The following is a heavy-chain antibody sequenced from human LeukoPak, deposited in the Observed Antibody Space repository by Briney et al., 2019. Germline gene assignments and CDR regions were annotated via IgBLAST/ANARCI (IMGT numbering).Heavy chain of an antibody. CDR1: GDSINSGSYY. CDR2: IYYSGNT. CDR3: ARLAYSGWGWFDP. Sequence: PSETLSLTCTVSGDSINSGSYYWGWIRQPPGKGLEWIGSIYYSGNTYCNSSLKSRVTISEDTSKNQFSLRLSSVTAADTAVYFCARLAYSGWGWFDPWGQGTLVTVSS. V-gene: IGHV4-39*01. J-gene: IGHJ5*02. D-gene: IGHD6-19*01.